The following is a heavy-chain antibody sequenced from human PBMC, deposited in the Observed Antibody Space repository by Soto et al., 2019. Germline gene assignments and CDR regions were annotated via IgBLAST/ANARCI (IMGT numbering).Heavy chain of an antibody. J-gene: IGHJ3*02. CDR3: ARAGVLYYYDSSGYYKSSGEAFDI. CDR2: IYYSGST. CDR1: GGSVSSGDYY. V-gene: IGHV4-30-4*01. Sequence: PXETLYLAFTVSGGSVSSGDYYWSGIRQPPGKGLEWIGYIYYSGSTYYNPSLKSRVTISVDTSKNQFSLKLSSVTAADTAVYYCARAGVLYYYDSSGYYKSSGEAFDIWGQGTMVTVAX. D-gene: IGHD3-22*01.